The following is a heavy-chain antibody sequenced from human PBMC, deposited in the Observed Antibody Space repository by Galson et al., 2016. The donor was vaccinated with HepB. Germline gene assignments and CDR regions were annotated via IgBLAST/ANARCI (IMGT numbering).Heavy chain of an antibody. CDR3: ARDHWNDAYYQDYGSDV. Sequence: ETLSLTCTVSGGSVSSGSYYWSWIRQPPGKGMEWVGCIYYSGSTNYNASLKSRVTISVDTSKNQFSLKLSSVTAADTAVYYCARDHWNDAYYQDYGSDVWGQGTTVAVSS. CDR1: GGSVSSGSYY. CDR2: IYYSGST. J-gene: IGHJ6*02. D-gene: IGHD1-1*01. V-gene: IGHV4-61*01.